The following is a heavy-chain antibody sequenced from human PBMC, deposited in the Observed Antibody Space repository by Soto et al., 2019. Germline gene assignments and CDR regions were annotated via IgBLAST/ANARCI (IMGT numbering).Heavy chain of an antibody. CDR3: AKESMPQHYGDTLFDY. CDR2: FSAGGRA. D-gene: IGHD4-17*01. V-gene: IGHV3-23*01. CDR1: GFSFSSYA. J-gene: IGHJ4*02. Sequence: QLLESGGGLVQPGGSLRLSCEASGFSFSSYALSWVRQAPGKGLEWVSTFSAGGRAYYADSVKGRFTIAKDTSKNTSRLQARSLRAEDTAVYYCAKESMPQHYGDTLFDYWGQGTRVTVSS.